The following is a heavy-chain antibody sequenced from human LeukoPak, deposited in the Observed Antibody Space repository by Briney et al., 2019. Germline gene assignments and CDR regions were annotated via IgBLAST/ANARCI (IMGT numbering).Heavy chain of an antibody. CDR1: GYTFTNYY. J-gene: IGHJ4*02. Sequence: ASVKVSCKASGYTFTNYYMHWVRQAPGQGLEWMGIINPSGGITNYAQKFQGRVTMTRDMSTSTVYMELSSLRSEDTAIYYCAKSIVNSGTYIPFDYWGQGTLVTVSS. CDR2: INPSGGIT. CDR3: AKSIVNSGTYIPFDY. D-gene: IGHD1-26*01. V-gene: IGHV1-46*01.